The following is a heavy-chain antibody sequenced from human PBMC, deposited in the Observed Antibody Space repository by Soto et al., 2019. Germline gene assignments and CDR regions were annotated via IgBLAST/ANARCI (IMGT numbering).Heavy chain of an antibody. CDR1: GFTFTRYS. Sequence: GGSLRLSCAASGFTFTRYSMNWVRQAPGKGLEWVSVIYSGGSTYYADSVKGRFTISRDNSKNTLYLQMNSLRAEDTAVYYCARDYDGMDVWGQGTTVTVSS. V-gene: IGHV3-53*01. CDR3: ARDYDGMDV. CDR2: IYSGGST. J-gene: IGHJ6*02.